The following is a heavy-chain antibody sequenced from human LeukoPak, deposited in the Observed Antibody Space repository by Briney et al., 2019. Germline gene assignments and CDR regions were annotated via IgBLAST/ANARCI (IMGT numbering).Heavy chain of an antibody. V-gene: IGHV3-74*01. CDR3: ARDRGYSGYDYYYYGMDV. J-gene: IGHJ6*04. D-gene: IGHD5-12*01. CDR2: INSDGSST. Sequence: GGSLRFSCAASGFTFSSYWMHWVRQAPGKGLVWVSRINSDGSSTSYADSVKGRFTISRDNAKNTLYLQMNSLRAEDTAVYYCARDRGYSGYDYYYYGMDVWGKGTTVTVSS. CDR1: GFTFSSYW.